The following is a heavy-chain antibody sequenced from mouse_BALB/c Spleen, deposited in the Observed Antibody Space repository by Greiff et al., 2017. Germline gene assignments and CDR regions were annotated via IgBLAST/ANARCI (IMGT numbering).Heavy chain of an antibody. J-gene: IGHJ2*01. D-gene: IGHD2-10*01. CDR2: ISSGSSTI. CDR1: GFTFSSFG. V-gene: IGHV5-17*02. CDR3: ARSYYGNYAFDY. Sequence: EVNVVESGGGLVQPGGSRKLSCAASGFTFSSFGMHWVRQAPEKGLEWVAYISSGSSTIYYADTVKGRFTISRDNPKNTLFLQMTSLRSEDTAMYYCARSYYGNYAFDYGGQGTTLTVSS.